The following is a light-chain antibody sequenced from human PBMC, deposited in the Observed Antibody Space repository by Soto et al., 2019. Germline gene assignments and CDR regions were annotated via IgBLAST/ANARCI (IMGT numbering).Light chain of an antibody. Sequence: DIVLTQSPGTLSLSPGEKATLSCRASQSVRSSYLAWCQQKPGQAPRLLIYGASSRATGIPDRFSGSGSGTDFTLTIARLEPEDFAVYYCQQYGGSPWTFGQGTKVDI. J-gene: IGKJ1*01. CDR3: QQYGGSPWT. CDR1: QSVRSSY. CDR2: GAS. V-gene: IGKV3-20*01.